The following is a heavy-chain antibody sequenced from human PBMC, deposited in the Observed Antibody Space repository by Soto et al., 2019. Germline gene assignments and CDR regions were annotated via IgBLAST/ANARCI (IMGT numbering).Heavy chain of an antibody. J-gene: IGHJ3*02. CDR3: ARAVAGNRDAFDI. D-gene: IGHD6-19*01. Sequence: SETLSLTCTVSGGSISSYYWSWIRQPPGKGLEWIGYIYYSGSTNYNPSLKSRVTISVDTSKNQFSLKLSSVTAVDTAVYYCARAVAGNRDAFDIWGQGTMVTVSS. CDR1: GGSISSYY. V-gene: IGHV4-59*01. CDR2: IYYSGST.